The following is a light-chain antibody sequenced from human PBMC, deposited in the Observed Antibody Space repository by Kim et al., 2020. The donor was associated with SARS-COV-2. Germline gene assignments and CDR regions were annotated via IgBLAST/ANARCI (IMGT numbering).Light chain of an antibody. Sequence: EIVMTQSPATLSVSPGERATLSCRASQSVRSNLAWYQHKPGQAPRLLIYGASTRATDIPARFSGSGSGTEFTLTISSLQSEDFAVYYCQQYDNWPPWTFGQGTKVDIK. CDR1: QSVRSN. CDR3: QQYDNWPPWT. V-gene: IGKV3-15*01. CDR2: GAS. J-gene: IGKJ1*01.